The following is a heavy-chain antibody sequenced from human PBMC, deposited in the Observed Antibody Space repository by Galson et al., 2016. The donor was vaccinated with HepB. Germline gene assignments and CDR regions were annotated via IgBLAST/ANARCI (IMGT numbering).Heavy chain of an antibody. CDR2: IWYDGNNN. CDR1: GFSFSSYG. J-gene: IGHJ3*02. Sequence: SLRLSCAAPGFSFSSYGMHWVRQAPGKGLEWVAVIWYDGNNNYYVDSVKGRFTITRDNSKDTLYLQMNSLRAEDTAVYYCARGVHGAFDIWGQGTMVTVSS. CDR3: ARGVHGAFDI. V-gene: IGHV3-33*01.